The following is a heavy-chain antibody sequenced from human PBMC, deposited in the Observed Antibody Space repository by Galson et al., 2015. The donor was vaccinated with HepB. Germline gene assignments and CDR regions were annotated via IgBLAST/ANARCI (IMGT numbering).Heavy chain of an antibody. CDR2: ISSSSSTI. D-gene: IGHD3-3*01. CDR3: AREGYDFWSGYYTGVSGAFDI. Sequence: SLRLSCAASGFTFSSYSMNWVRQAPGKGLEWVSYISSSSSTIYYADSVKGRFTISRDNAKNSLYLQMNSLRDEDAAVYYCAREGYDFWSGYYTGVSGAFDIWGQGTMVTVSS. CDR1: GFTFSSYS. V-gene: IGHV3-48*02. J-gene: IGHJ3*02.